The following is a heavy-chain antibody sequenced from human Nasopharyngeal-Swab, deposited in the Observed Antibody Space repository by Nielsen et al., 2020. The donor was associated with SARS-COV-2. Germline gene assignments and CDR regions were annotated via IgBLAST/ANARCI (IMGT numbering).Heavy chain of an antibody. J-gene: IGHJ3*02. V-gene: IGHV3-30-3*01. Sequence: GESLKISCAAPGFTFSSYAMHWVRQAPGKGLEWVAVISYDGSNKYYADSVKGRFTISRDNSKNTLYLQMNSLRAEDTAVYYCARDRHIVVVTAIPDAFDIWGQGTMVTVSS. D-gene: IGHD2-21*02. CDR2: ISYDGSNK. CDR3: ARDRHIVVVTAIPDAFDI. CDR1: GFTFSSYA.